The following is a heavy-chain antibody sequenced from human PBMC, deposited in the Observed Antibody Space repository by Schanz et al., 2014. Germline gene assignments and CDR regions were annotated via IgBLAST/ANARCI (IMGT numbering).Heavy chain of an antibody. CDR2: ISDDGSNH. J-gene: IGHJ4*02. V-gene: IGHV3-30*03. D-gene: IGHD1-7*01. CDR3: AMGGYQLHH. CDR1: GFNFSSYG. Sequence: QVQLVDSGGGLVKPGGSLRLSCAASGFNFSSYGMHWVRQAPGKGLEWVAVISDDGSNHYYPDSVKGRFTISRDNAENTLYLQMNSLRVEDTAVYYCAMGGYQLHHWGQGTLVTVSS.